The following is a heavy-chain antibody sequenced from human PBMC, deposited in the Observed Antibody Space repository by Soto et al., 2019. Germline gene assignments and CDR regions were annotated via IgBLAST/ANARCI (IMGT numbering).Heavy chain of an antibody. Sequence: EMQLVESGGGSVQPGRSLRLSCTASGFNFEEYAMHWVRQAPGKGLEWVSSISWNSDSTGYADSVKGRFTIARGNAKNSLYLPMNSLRGEDTALYYCAKETAWGAGNKFGYFGMDVWGQGTTVTVSS. CDR2: ISWNSDST. CDR3: AKETAWGAGNKFGYFGMDV. CDR1: GFNFEEYA. V-gene: IGHV3-9*01. J-gene: IGHJ6*02. D-gene: IGHD3-10*01.